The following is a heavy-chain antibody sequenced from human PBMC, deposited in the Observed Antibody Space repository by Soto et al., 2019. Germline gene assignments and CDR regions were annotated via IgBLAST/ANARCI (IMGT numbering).Heavy chain of an antibody. Sequence: ESGGGLAQPGGSLRLSCAASGFTLSRDAMVWVRQAPGKGLEYVSGISSNGIGTYYANSVKGRFTISRDNSKNTVYLQMDSLRPEDMAVYYCARRARADYYYMDVWGKGTTVTVS. CDR1: GFTLSRDA. D-gene: IGHD6-6*01. J-gene: IGHJ6*03. CDR2: ISSNGIGT. V-gene: IGHV3-64*01. CDR3: ARRARADYYYMDV.